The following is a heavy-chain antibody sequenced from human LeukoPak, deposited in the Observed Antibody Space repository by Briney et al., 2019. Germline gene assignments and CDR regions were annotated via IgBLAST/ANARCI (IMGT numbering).Heavy chain of an antibody. CDR2: IRYDGSNK. CDR1: GFTFSSYG. D-gene: IGHD1-26*01. CDR3: AKDHSGSYYYYYYMDV. Sequence: GGSLRLSCAASGFTFSSYGMHWVRQAPGKGLEWVAFIRYDGSNKYYADSVKGRFTISRDNSKSTLYLQMNSLRAEDTAVYYCAKDHSGSYYYYYYMDVWGKGTTVTVSS. J-gene: IGHJ6*03. V-gene: IGHV3-30*02.